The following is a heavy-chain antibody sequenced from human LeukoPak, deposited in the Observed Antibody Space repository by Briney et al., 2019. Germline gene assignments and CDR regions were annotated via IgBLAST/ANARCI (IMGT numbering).Heavy chain of an antibody. J-gene: IGHJ4*02. CDR2: ITSSSSTV. V-gene: IGHV3-48*04. Sequence: GGSLRLSCAASGFTFSTYAMNWVRQAPGKGLEWVSHITSSSSTVYYADSVKGRFTISRDNAKNSLDLQMNSLRVEDTAVYYCARDRGSWCRNFDFWGQGTLVTVSS. D-gene: IGHD6-13*01. CDR3: ARDRGSWCRNFDF. CDR1: GFTFSTYA.